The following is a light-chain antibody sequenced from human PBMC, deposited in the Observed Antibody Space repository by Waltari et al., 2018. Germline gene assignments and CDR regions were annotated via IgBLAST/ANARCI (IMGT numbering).Light chain of an antibody. Sequence: DIVMTQSPDSLAVSLGERATINCQSSQSVLYSSNNKNYLAWYQQKPGQPPKLLVYWASTRESGVPDRFSGSGSGTDFTLPISSLQAEDVAVYYCQQYYTTPPWTFGQGTKVEIK. CDR2: WAS. CDR3: QQYYTTPPWT. J-gene: IGKJ1*01. V-gene: IGKV4-1*01. CDR1: QSVLYSSNNKNY.